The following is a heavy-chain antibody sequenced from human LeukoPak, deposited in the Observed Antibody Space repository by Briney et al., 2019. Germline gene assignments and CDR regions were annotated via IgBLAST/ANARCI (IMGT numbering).Heavy chain of an antibody. J-gene: IGHJ4*02. CDR1: GYTFTGYY. CDR3: ARVPAGPLWEVHRLDY. Sequence: GASVKVSCKASGYTFTGYYMHWVRQAPGQGLEWMGWINPNSGGTNYAQEFQGRVTMTRDTSISTAYMELSRLRSDDTAVYYCARVPAGPLWEVHRLDYWGQGTLVTVSS. D-gene: IGHD1-26*01. V-gene: IGHV1-2*02. CDR2: INPNSGGT.